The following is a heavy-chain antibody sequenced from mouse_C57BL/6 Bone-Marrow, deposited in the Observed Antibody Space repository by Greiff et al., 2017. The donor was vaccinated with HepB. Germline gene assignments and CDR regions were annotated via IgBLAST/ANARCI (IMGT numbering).Heavy chain of an antibody. Sequence: VQLQQSGPVLVKPGASVKMSCKASGYTFTDYYMNWVKQSHGKSLEWIGVINPYNGGTSYNQKFKGKATLTVDKSSSTAYMELNSLTSEDSAVYYCAREGTFITTVVATREGAMDYWGQGTSVTVSS. J-gene: IGHJ4*01. V-gene: IGHV1-19*01. CDR1: GYTFTDYY. CDR2: INPYNGGT. CDR3: AREGTFITTVVATREGAMDY. D-gene: IGHD1-1*01.